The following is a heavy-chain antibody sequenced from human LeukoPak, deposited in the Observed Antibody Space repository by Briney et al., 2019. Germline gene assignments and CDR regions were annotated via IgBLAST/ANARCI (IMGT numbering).Heavy chain of an antibody. J-gene: IGHJ4*02. CDR2: ISSGSNTI. CDR3: YRGSVDY. CDR1: GFTFSSYS. Sequence: GGSLRLSCVASGFTFSSYSMNWVRQAPGKGLEWVSYISSGSNTIYYADSVKGRFTFSRDNAKNSLYLQMNSLRAEDTAVYYCYRGSVDYWGQGTLVTVSS. D-gene: IGHD3-10*01. V-gene: IGHV3-48*01.